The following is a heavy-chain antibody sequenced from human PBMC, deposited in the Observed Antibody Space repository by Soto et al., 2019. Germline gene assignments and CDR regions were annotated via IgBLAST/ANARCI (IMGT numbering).Heavy chain of an antibody. J-gene: IGHJ4*02. CDR3: ARDYGPDGFDY. Sequence: ASVKVSCKASGGTFSSYTISWVRQAPGQGLEWMGRIIPILGIANYAQKFQGRVTITADKSTSTAYMELSSLRSEDTAVYYCARDYGPDGFDYWGQGTLVTVSS. D-gene: IGHD4-17*01. CDR1: GGTFSSYT. CDR2: IIPILGIA. V-gene: IGHV1-69*04.